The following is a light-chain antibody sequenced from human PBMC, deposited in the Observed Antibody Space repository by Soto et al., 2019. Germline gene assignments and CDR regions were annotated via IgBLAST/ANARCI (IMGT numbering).Light chain of an antibody. CDR1: QGISSY. CDR3: QQYNSYSYT. CDR2: AAS. Sequence: AIRMTQSPSSLSASTGDRVTITCRASQGISSYLAWYQQKPGNAPKLLIYAASTLQSGVPSRFSGSGSGTEFTLTITSLQPDDFATYYCQQYNSYSYTFGQGTKVDIK. V-gene: IGKV1-8*01. J-gene: IGKJ2*01.